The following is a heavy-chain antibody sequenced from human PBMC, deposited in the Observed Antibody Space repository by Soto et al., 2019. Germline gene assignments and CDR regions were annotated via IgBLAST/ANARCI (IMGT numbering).Heavy chain of an antibody. CDR3: ARDWCSSTTCYTTGRWFDP. V-gene: IGHV1-18*01. Sequence: GASVKVSCKASGYIFTNYGISWVRQAPGQGPEWMGWISVHNGNTNYAQKFQGRVTMSADTSTSTAYLELRSLRADDSAVYYCARDWCSSTTCYTTGRWFDPWGQGALVTVSS. D-gene: IGHD2-2*02. J-gene: IGHJ5*02. CDR1: GYIFTNYG. CDR2: ISVHNGNT.